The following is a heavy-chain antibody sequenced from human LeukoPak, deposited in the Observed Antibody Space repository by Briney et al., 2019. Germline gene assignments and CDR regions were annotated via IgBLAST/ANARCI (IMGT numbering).Heavy chain of an antibody. V-gene: IGHV3-23*01. CDR3: AKGGYNYGYVDY. CDR1: GFTFSYYA. Sequence: GGSLRLSCAASGFTFSYYAMAWVRQAPRKGLEWVSSISGGSTYYADSVKGRFTISRDNSKNTLYLQMNSLRAEDTAVYYCAKGGYNYGYVDYWGQGTLGTVSS. J-gene: IGHJ4*02. CDR2: ISGGST. D-gene: IGHD5-18*01.